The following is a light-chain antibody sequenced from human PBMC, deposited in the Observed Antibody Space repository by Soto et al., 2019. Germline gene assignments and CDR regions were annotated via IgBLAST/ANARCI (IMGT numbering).Light chain of an antibody. J-gene: IGKJ2*01. Sequence: DIQMTQSPSTLYASVGDRVTITCRASQSSSRWLAWYQQRPGKAPNLLIYRASTLESGVPSRFSGSGSGTEFTLTISSLHPEDFAAYYCQQYNSYSYTFGQGTKLEI. CDR2: RAS. CDR1: QSSSRW. CDR3: QQYNSYSYT. V-gene: IGKV1-5*03.